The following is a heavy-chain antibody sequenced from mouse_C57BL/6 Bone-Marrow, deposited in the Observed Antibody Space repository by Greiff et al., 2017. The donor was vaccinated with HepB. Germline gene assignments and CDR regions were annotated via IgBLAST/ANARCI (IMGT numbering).Heavy chain of an antibody. V-gene: IGHV1-80*01. CDR2: INPGDGDT. CDR1: GYTFSTYW. J-gene: IGHJ3*01. CDR3: ASGAY. Sequence: VQLQQSGAELVNPGASVKISCKTSGYTFSTYWMNWVKQRPGKGLEWIGQINPGDGDTNYNGKFKGKATMTADKSSSTAYMQLSSLTSEDSAVYLCASGAYWGQGTLVTVSA.